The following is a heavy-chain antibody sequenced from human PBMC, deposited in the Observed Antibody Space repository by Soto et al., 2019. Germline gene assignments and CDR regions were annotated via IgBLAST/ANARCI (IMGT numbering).Heavy chain of an antibody. J-gene: IGHJ6*02. CDR2: IYSGGST. Sequence: GGSLRLSCAASGFTVSSNYMSWVRQAPGKGLEWVSVIYSGGSTYYADSVKGRFTISRDNSKNTLYLQMNSLRAEDTAVYYCARDGSSGWYFGGHYYYGMDVWGQGTTVTVSS. V-gene: IGHV3-53*01. CDR1: GFTVSSNY. D-gene: IGHD6-19*01. CDR3: ARDGSSGWYFGGHYYYGMDV.